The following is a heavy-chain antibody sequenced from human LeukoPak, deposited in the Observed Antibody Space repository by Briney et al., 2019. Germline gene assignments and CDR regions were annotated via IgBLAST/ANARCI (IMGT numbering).Heavy chain of an antibody. V-gene: IGHV1-18*04. D-gene: IGHD5-18*01. CDR1: GYTFTGYY. CDR2: ISAYNGNT. Sequence: ASVKVSCKASGYTFTGYYMHWVRQAPGQGLEWMGWISAYNGNTNYAQKLQGRVTMTTDTSTSTAYMELRSLRSDDTAVYYCARDHKTWIQLWLLGYWGQGTLVTVSS. J-gene: IGHJ4*02. CDR3: ARDHKTWIQLWLLGY.